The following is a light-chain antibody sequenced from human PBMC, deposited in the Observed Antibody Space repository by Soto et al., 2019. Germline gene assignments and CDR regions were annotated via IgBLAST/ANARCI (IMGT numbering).Light chain of an antibody. Sequence: IMLTHSPGTLSLSPGEGASLSCRASQSVSSCAFAWYRQNPGQAPGLLIYGASKRATGTPDRFIGSGSGTDFTLTISRLEPEDFAVYYCQYYDKLAKAITFGQGTRLEV. V-gene: IGKV3-20*01. CDR2: GAS. CDR3: QYYDKLAKAIT. CDR1: QSVSSCA. J-gene: IGKJ5*01.